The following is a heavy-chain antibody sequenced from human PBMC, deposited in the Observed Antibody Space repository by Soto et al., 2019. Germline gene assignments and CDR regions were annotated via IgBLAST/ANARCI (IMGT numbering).Heavy chain of an antibody. Sequence: PSETLSLTCSVSGGSISGYYWSWIRQPAGKGLEWIGRIYSSGSTNYNPSLKSRVSMSVDTSKNQFSLKLTSVTAADTAVYFCARSPAYYYDASHWFDPWGQGTLVTVSS. CDR3: ARSPAYYYDASHWFDP. CDR2: IYSSGST. CDR1: GGSISGYY. D-gene: IGHD3-22*01. V-gene: IGHV4-4*07. J-gene: IGHJ5*02.